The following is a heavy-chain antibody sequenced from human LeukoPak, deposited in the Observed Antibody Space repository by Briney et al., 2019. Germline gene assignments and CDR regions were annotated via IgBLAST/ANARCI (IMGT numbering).Heavy chain of an antibody. Sequence: GASVKVSCKASGYTFTGYYMHWVRQAPGQGLEWMGWMNPNSGNTGYAQKFQGRVTMTRNTSISTAYMELSSLRSEDTAVYYCARDISVRDAAWWFNPWGQGTLVTVSS. CDR3: ARDISVRDAAWWFNP. V-gene: IGHV1-8*02. J-gene: IGHJ5*02. CDR2: MNPNSGNT. CDR1: GYTFTGYY. D-gene: IGHD3-9*01.